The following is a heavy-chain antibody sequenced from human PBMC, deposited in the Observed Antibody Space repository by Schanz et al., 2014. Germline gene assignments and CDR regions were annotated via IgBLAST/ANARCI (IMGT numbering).Heavy chain of an antibody. CDR2: ISGSGGST. J-gene: IGHJ4*02. CDR1: GFNFSSYS. Sequence: EVQLVESGGGLVQPGGSLRLSCAASGFNFSSYSLNWVRQAPGKGLEWVSAISGSGGSTYYADSVKGRFTISRDNSKNTVYIQMNSLRAEDTALYYCVRDELLWFGEVLSLDYWGQGALVTVSS. D-gene: IGHD3-10*01. V-gene: IGHV3-23*04. CDR3: VRDELLWFGEVLSLDY.